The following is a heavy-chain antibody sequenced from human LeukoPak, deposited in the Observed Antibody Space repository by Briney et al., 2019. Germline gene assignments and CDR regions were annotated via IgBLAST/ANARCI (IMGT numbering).Heavy chain of an antibody. D-gene: IGHD3-22*01. CDR2: ISSSGSTI. Sequence: KPGGSLRLSCAASGFTFSDYYMSWIRQAPGKGLEWVSYISSSGSTIYYADSVKGRFAISRDNAKNSLYLQMNSLRAEDTAVYYCARGEQRMWLLLPNYFDYWGQGTLVTVSS. V-gene: IGHV3-11*04. CDR3: ARGEQRMWLLLPNYFDY. CDR1: GFTFSDYY. J-gene: IGHJ4*02.